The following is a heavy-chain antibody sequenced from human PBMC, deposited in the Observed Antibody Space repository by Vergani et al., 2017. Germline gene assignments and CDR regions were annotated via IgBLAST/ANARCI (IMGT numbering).Heavy chain of an antibody. J-gene: IGHJ1*01. CDR3: ARDVSYYYDSSGYYPPAYFQH. CDR1: GFTFSSYA. D-gene: IGHD3-22*01. V-gene: IGHV3-30-3*01. CDR2: ISYDGSNK. Sequence: QVQLVESGGGVVQPGRSLRLSCAASGFTFSSYAMHWVRQAPGKGLEWVAVISYDGSNKYYADSVKGRFTISRDNSKNTLYLQMNSLRAEDTAVYYCARDVSYYYDSSGYYPPAYFQHWGQGTLVTVSS.